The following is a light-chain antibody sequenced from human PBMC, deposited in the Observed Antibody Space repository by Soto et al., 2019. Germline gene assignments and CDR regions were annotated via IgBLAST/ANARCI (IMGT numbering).Light chain of an antibody. CDR2: DVS. V-gene: IGKV3-11*01. J-gene: IGKJ4*01. CDR3: HQRSSWPLT. CDR1: QNVSTF. Sequence: EIVLTQSPATLSLSPGERATLSCRASQNVSTFFAWYQQKPGQAPRLLIYDVSNRATGFPARFSGSGSGTDFTLTISGLEPEDSAVYYCHQRSSWPLTFCGGTKVEIK.